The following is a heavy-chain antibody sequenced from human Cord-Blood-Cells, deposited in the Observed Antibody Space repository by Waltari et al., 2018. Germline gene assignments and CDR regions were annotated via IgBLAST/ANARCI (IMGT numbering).Heavy chain of an antibody. CDR1: GFTFSSYE. V-gene: IGHV3-48*03. Sequence: EVQLVESGGGLVQPGGSLRLSCAASGFTFSSYEMNWVRQAPGKGVEWVSYISSSGSTIYYADSVKGRFTISRDNXKXSLXLQMNSLRAEDTAVYYCARELLTGYSSSWYDYWGQGTLVTVSS. J-gene: IGHJ4*02. CDR3: ARELLTGYSSSWYDY. CDR2: ISSSGSTI. D-gene: IGHD6-13*01.